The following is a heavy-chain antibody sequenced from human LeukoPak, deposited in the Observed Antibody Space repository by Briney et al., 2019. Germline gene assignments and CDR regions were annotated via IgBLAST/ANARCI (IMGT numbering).Heavy chain of an antibody. CDR3: ARDMSYYDSSGYYYVLAAFDI. J-gene: IGHJ3*02. CDR1: GYTFTGYY. Sequence: ASVKVSCKASGYTFTGYYMHWVRQAPGLGLEWMGWINPNSGGTNYAQKFQGRVTMTRDTSISTAYMELSRLRSDDTAVYYCARDMSYYDSSGYYYVLAAFDIWGQGTMVTVSS. V-gene: IGHV1-2*02. CDR2: INPNSGGT. D-gene: IGHD3-22*01.